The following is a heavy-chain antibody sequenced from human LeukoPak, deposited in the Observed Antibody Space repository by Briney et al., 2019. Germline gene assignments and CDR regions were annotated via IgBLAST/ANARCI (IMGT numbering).Heavy chain of an antibody. D-gene: IGHD3-3*01. J-gene: IGHJ5*02. CDR3: ARGGTIFGVVIRKYNWFDP. CDR2: INAGNGNT. CDR1: GYTFTSYA. Sequence: ASVKVSCKASGYTFTSYAMHWVRQAPGQRLEWMGWINAGNGNTKYSQKFQGRVTITADESTSTAYMELSSLRSEDTAVYYCARGGTIFGVVIRKYNWFDPWGQGTLVTVSS. V-gene: IGHV1-3*01.